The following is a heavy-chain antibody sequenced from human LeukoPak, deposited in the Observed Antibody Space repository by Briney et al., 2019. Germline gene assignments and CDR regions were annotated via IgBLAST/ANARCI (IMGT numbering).Heavy chain of an antibody. CDR2: ISGLAGST. CDR3: AKDVQHGYSYAVRGFDY. J-gene: IGHJ4*02. V-gene: IGHV3-23*01. D-gene: IGHD5-18*01. Sequence: GGSLRLSCAASGFTFDRFAMSWVRQAPGKGLEWVSAISGLAGSTYYADSVKGRFIISRDNSKNTLYLDMTSLRAEDTAVYYCAKDVQHGYSYAVRGFDYWGQGTLVTVSS. CDR1: GFTFDRFA.